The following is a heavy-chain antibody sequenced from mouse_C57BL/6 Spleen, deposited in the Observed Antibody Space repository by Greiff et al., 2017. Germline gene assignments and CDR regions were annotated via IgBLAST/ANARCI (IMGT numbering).Heavy chain of an antibody. J-gene: IGHJ4*01. V-gene: IGHV1-74*01. CDR1: GYTFTSYW. Sequence: QVHVKQPGAELVKPGASVKVSCKASGYTFTSYWMHWVKQRPGQGLEWIGRIHPSDSDTNYNQKFKGKATLTVDKSSSTAYMQLSSLTSEDSAVYYCAISYYGSSYYYYAMDYWGQGTSVTVSS. CDR3: AISYYGSSYYYYAMDY. CDR2: IHPSDSDT. D-gene: IGHD1-1*01.